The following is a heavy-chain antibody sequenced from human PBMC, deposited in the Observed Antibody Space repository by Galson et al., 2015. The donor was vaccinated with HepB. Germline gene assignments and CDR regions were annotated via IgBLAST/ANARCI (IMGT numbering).Heavy chain of an antibody. Sequence: SVKVSCKASGGTFSSYAISWVRQAPGQGLEWMGGIIPIFGTANYAQKFQGRVTITADESTSTAYMELSSLRSEDTAVYYCARDSAIHYYDSSGYPPLPDYWGQGTLVTVSS. CDR2: IIPIFGTA. J-gene: IGHJ4*02. CDR1: GGTFSSYA. D-gene: IGHD3-22*01. CDR3: ARDSAIHYYDSSGYPPLPDY. V-gene: IGHV1-69*13.